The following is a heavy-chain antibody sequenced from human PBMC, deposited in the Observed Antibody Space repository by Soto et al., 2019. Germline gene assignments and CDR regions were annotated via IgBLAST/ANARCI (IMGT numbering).Heavy chain of an antibody. CDR1: GGTFSSYA. D-gene: IGHD1-26*01. CDR2: IIPIFGTA. Sequence: SVKVSCKASGGTFSSYAISWVRQAPGQGLEWMGGIIPIFGTANYAQKFQGRVTITADKSTSTAYMELSSLRSEDTAVYYCARESGSYQLLHGGFDYWGQGTLVTVSS. J-gene: IGHJ4*02. V-gene: IGHV1-69*06. CDR3: ARESGSYQLLHGGFDY.